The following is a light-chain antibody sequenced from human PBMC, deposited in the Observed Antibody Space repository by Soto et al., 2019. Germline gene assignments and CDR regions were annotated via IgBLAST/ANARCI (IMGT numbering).Light chain of an antibody. CDR2: DAS. J-gene: IGKJ5*01. Sequence: ELVLTQSPGTLSLSPAARATLSCRASQSISSYLAWFQQKPGQAHRLLIDDASNRATGIPVRFSGSGSGTDFTLTISSLEPEEFAVYYCKHRSNWILTFGKGRRLEIK. CDR1: QSISSY. CDR3: KHRSNWILT. V-gene: IGKV3-11*01.